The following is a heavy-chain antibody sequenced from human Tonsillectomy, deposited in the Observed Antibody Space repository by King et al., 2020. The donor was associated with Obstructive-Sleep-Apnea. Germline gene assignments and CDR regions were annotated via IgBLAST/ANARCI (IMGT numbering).Heavy chain of an antibody. CDR3: ARDKRDSSSWYNYYYGMDV. Sequence: VQLVESGGGLVQPGGSLRLSCAASGFTVSSNYMSWVRQAPGKGLEWVSVIYSGGSTYYADSVKGRFTISRDNSKNTLYLQMNSLRAEDTAVYYCARDKRDSSSWYNYYYGMDVWGQGTTVTVSS. J-gene: IGHJ6*02. D-gene: IGHD6-13*01. V-gene: IGHV3-66*01. CDR2: IYSGGST. CDR1: GFTVSSNY.